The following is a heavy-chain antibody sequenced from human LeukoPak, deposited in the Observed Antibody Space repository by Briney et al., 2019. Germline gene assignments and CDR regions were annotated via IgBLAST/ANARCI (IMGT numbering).Heavy chain of an antibody. D-gene: IGHD3-3*01. CDR2: INHSGGA. V-gene: IGHV4-34*01. J-gene: IGHJ4*02. CDR3: ARVPLRFLEPFDY. Sequence: SETLSLTCAAYGGSFIGYYWNWIRQPPGKGLEWIGEINHSGGANYNPSPKSRVTISSDTSKSQFSLKLGSVTAADTAVYYCARVPLRFLEPFDYWGQGTLVTVSS. CDR1: GGSFIGYY.